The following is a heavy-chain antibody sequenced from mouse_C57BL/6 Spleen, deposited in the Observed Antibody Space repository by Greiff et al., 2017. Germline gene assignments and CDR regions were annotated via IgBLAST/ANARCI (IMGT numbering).Heavy chain of an antibody. CDR1: GYTFTSYW. Sequence: QVALPHPGAELVKPGASVKLSCKASGYTFTSYWMQWVKQRPGQGLEWIGEIDPSDSYTNYNQKFKGKATLTVDTSSSTAYMQLSSLTSEDSAVYYCARSGYYGSRDYAMDYWGQGTSVTVSS. CDR2: IDPSDSYT. CDR3: ARSGYYGSRDYAMDY. V-gene: IGHV1-50*01. J-gene: IGHJ4*01. D-gene: IGHD1-1*01.